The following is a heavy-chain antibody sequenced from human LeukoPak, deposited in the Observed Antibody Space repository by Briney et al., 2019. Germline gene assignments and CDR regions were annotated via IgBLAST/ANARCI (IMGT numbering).Heavy chain of an antibody. CDR3: ARARDIVVVLAAIGGHGAFDM. CDR2: IIPIFGTA. D-gene: IGHD2-2*01. V-gene: IGHV1-69*05. J-gene: IGHJ3*02. Sequence: SVKVSCKASGGTFSRYAISWVRQAPGQGLEWMGRIIPIFGTANYAQKFQGRVTITTDESTSTAYMELSSLRSEDTAVYYCARARDIVVVLAAIGGHGAFDMWGQGTMVTVSS. CDR1: GGTFSRYA.